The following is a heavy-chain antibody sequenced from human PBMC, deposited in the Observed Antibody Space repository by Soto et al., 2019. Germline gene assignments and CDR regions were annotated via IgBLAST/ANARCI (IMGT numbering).Heavy chain of an antibody. CDR3: AHSPDVGYCSGGSCYSGGAFDI. CDR2: IYWDDDK. Sequence: QITLKESGPPLVKPTQTLTLTCTFSGFSLSTSGVGVGWIRQPPGKALEWLALIYWDDDKRYSPSLKSRLTITKDTSKNQVVLTMTNMDPVDTATYYCAHSPDVGYCSGGSCYSGGAFDIWGQGTMVTVSS. D-gene: IGHD2-15*01. V-gene: IGHV2-5*02. CDR1: GFSLSTSGVG. J-gene: IGHJ3*02.